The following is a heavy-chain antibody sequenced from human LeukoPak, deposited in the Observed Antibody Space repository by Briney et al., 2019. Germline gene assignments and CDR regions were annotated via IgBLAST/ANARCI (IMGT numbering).Heavy chain of an antibody. J-gene: IGHJ6*03. V-gene: IGHV1-69*05. CDR3: ATSRTYYDFWSGYAQGPNYYYYMDV. CDR2: IIPIFGTA. D-gene: IGHD3-3*01. Sequence: ASVKVSCKASGGTFSSYAISWVRQAPGQGLEWMGGIIPIFGTANYAQKFQGRVTITTDESTSTAYMELSSLRSEDTAVYYCATSRTYYDFWSGYAQGPNYYYYMDVWGKGTTVTVSS. CDR1: GGTFSSYA.